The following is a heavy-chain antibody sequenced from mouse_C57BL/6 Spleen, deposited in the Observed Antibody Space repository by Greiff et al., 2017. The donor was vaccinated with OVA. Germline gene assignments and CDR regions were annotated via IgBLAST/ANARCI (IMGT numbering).Heavy chain of an antibody. J-gene: IGHJ3*01. Sequence: EVQLVESGGGLVKPGGSLKLSCAASGFTFSDYGMHWVRQAPEKGLEWVAYISSGSSTIYYADTVKGRFTISRDNAKNTLFLQMTSLRSEDTARYYCASNWDVAWFAYWGQGTLVTVSA. D-gene: IGHD4-1*01. CDR1: GFTFSDYG. V-gene: IGHV5-17*01. CDR2: ISSGSSTI. CDR3: ASNWDVAWFAY.